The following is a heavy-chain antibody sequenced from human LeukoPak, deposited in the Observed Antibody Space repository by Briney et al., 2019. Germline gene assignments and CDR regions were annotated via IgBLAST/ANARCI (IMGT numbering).Heavy chain of an antibody. CDR1: GYTFTSYY. V-gene: IGHV1-46*01. Sequence: ASVKVSCKASGYTFTSYYMHWVRQAPGQGLEWMGIINPSGGSTSYAQKFQGRVTMTRDTSTSTVYMELSSLRSEDTAVYYCARDHNYDSSGSDAFDIWGQGTMVTVSS. CDR2: INPSGGST. CDR3: ARDHNYDSSGSDAFDI. J-gene: IGHJ3*02. D-gene: IGHD3-22*01.